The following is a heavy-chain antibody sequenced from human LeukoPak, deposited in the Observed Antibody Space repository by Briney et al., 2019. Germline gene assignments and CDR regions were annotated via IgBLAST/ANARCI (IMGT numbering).Heavy chain of an antibody. Sequence: PSETLSLTCTVSGGSISSSSYYWGWIRQPPGKGLEWIGSIYYSGSTYYNPSLKSRVTISVDTSKNQFSLKLSSVTAADTAVYYCARVHGGNSLNWFDPWGQGTLVTVSS. V-gene: IGHV4-39*07. CDR1: GGSISSSSYY. D-gene: IGHD4-23*01. CDR3: ARVHGGNSLNWFDP. J-gene: IGHJ5*02. CDR2: IYYSGST.